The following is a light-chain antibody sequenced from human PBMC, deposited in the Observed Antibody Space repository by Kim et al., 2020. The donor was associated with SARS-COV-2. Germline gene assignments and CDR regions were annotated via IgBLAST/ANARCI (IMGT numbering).Light chain of an antibody. CDR2: GAS. Sequence: MTQSPATLSLSPGERITLSCRASQGVGSSLVWYQQTPGKAPRFLIYGASNWDTGIPDRFSGSGSGTEFTLTISSLEPEDFAAHYCQQDGNSPRTFGQGTKVDIK. CDR1: QGVGSS. CDR3: QQDGNSPRT. J-gene: IGKJ1*01. V-gene: IGKV3D-15*01.